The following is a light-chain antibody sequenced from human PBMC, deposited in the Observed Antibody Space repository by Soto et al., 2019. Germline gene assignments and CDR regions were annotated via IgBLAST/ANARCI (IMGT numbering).Light chain of an antibody. V-gene: IGKV3-15*01. J-gene: IGKJ5*01. CDR2: AVS. Sequence: EIVPTQPPATLSVSPGERPSLPCSASQTVFNNYLAWYQQKPGQAPRLLIYAVSTRATGVPVRFSGSGSGTEFTLTISSLQSEDFAVYFCQQHSQWPITFGQGTRLEIK. CDR3: QQHSQWPIT. CDR1: QTVFNN.